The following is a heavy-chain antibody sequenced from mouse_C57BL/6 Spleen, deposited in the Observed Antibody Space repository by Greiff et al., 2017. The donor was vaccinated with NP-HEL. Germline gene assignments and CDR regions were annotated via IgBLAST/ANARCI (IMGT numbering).Heavy chain of an antibody. D-gene: IGHD1-2*01. CDR3: ARGDYGHYFDY. J-gene: IGHJ2*01. CDR2: ISDGGSYT. CDR1: GFTFSSYA. Sequence: EVKLVESGGGLVKPGGSLKLSCAASGFTFSSYAMSWVRQTPEKRLEWVATISDGGSYTYYPDNVKGRFTISRDNAKNNLYLQMSHLKSEDTAMYYCARGDYGHYFDYWGQGTTLTVSS. V-gene: IGHV5-4*03.